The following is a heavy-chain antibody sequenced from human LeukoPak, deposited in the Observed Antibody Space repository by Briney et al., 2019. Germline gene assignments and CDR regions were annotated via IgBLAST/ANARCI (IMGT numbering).Heavy chain of an antibody. CDR3: ASRSSIWSGYQDTLYYFDS. Sequence: PSETLSLTCIVSGGSISSYYWSWIRQPPGKRLEWIGHIYYSGSTNYNPSLKSRVTISVDTSKNQFSLKLSSVTAADTAVYYCASRSSIWSGYQDTLYYFDSWGLGTLVTVSS. V-gene: IGHV4-59*01. J-gene: IGHJ4*02. CDR1: GGSISSYY. CDR2: IYYSGST. D-gene: IGHD3-3*01.